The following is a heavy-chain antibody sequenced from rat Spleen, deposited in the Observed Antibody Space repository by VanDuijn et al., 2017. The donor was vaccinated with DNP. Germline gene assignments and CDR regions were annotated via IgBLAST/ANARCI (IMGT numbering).Heavy chain of an antibody. D-gene: IGHD1-11*01. CDR3: ARHPSSGGSNYFDY. CDR1: GFTFSAFP. V-gene: IGHV5-46*01. Sequence: EVQLIESGGGLVQPGRSMKLSCEASGFTFSAFPMAWVRQAPTKGLEWVASISTNGGNTYYRDSVKGRFTISRDNAKSTQYLQMDSLRSEDTATYYCARHPSSGGSNYFDYWGQGVMVTVSS. J-gene: IGHJ2*01. CDR2: ISTNGGNT.